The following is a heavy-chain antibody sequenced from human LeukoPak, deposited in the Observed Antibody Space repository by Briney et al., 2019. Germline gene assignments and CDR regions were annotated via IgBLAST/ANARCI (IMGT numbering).Heavy chain of an antibody. CDR3: ARHRDRWLAAFDY. CDR2: IHYSGNT. Sequence: PSETLSLTCAVSGGSISSSNWWSWVRQPPGKGLEWIGSIHYSGNTYYNSSLKSRVTISVDTSKNQFSLKLSSVTAADTAVYYCARHRDRWLAAFDYWGQGTLVTVSS. V-gene: IGHV4-39*01. J-gene: IGHJ4*02. D-gene: IGHD6-19*01. CDR1: GGSISSSNW.